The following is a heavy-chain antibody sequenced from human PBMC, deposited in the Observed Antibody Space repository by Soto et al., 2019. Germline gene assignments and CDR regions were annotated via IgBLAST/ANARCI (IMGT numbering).Heavy chain of an antibody. CDR3: EKEGGLSGSYYISSSYYFDY. D-gene: IGHD1-26*01. J-gene: IGHJ4*02. CDR1: GFTFSSYG. CDR2: IAYDGSNT. Sequence: QVQLGESGGGVVQPGRSLRLSCAASGFTFSSYGMHWVRQAPGKGLEWVAIIAYDGSNTYYADSVKGRFTISRDNSKNTLYLPMNSLRAEDTSVYYCEKEGGLSGSYYISSSYYFDYWGQGSLVTVSS. V-gene: IGHV3-30*18.